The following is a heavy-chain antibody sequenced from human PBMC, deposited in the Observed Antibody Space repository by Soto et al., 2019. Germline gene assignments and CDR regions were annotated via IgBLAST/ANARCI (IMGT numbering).Heavy chain of an antibody. V-gene: IGHV1-69*01. D-gene: IGHD3-10*01. CDR3: ARDRDDYGSGNYYNRIYF. J-gene: IGHJ4*02. CDR2: IIPLFGTP. CDR1: GGIFSTYA. Sequence: QVQLVQSGAEVKKPGSSVKVSCKASGGIFSTYAISWLRQAPGQGLEWMGGIIPLFGTPNYAQRFQGRVTITADESTSTAYMELSRLRSEDTAVYYCARDRDDYGSGNYYNRIYFWGPGTLVTVSS.